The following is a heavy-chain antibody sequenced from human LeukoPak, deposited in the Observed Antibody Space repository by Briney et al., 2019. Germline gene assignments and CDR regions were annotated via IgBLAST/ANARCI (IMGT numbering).Heavy chain of an antibody. CDR3: ARDRANMAFDI. J-gene: IGHJ3*02. D-gene: IGHD2/OR15-2a*01. CDR2: IKQDGSEK. Sequence: GGSLRLSCAASGFTFSSYWMSWVRQAPGKGLEWVANIKQDGSEKYYVDSVKGRFTISRDNAKNSLYLQMNSLRVEDTAVYYCARDRANMAFDIWGQGTMVTVSS. V-gene: IGHV3-7*01. CDR1: GFTFSSYW.